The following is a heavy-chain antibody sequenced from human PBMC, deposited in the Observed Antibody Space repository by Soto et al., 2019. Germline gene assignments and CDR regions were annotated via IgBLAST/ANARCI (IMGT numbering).Heavy chain of an antibody. CDR3: ARATTTVLPTDY. D-gene: IGHD4-17*01. Sequence: QVQLVESGGGVVQPGRSLRLSCAASGFTFSSYGMHWVRQAPGKGLEWVAVIWYDGSNKYYADSVKGRFTISRDNSKNTLYLQMNSLRAKDTAVYYCARATTTVLPTDYWGQGTLVTVSS. CDR2: IWYDGSNK. CDR1: GFTFSSYG. V-gene: IGHV3-33*01. J-gene: IGHJ4*02.